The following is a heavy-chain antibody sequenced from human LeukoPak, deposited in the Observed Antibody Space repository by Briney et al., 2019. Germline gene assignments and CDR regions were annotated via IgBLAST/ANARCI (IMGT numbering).Heavy chain of an antibody. CDR3: ARDGSAIFGVGHDY. CDR2: ISSSSSYI. D-gene: IGHD3-3*01. J-gene: IGHJ4*02. Sequence: PGGSLRLSCAAPGFTFSIYSMKWVRQAPGKGLEWVSSISSSSSYIYYADSVKGRFTISRDNAKNSLYLQMNSLRAEDTAVYYCARDGSAIFGVGHDYWGQGTLVTVFS. V-gene: IGHV3-21*01. CDR1: GFTFSIYS.